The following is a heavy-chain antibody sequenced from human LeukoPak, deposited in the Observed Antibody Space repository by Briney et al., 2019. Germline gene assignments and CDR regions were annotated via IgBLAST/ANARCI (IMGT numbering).Heavy chain of an antibody. V-gene: IGHV4-34*01. J-gene: IGHJ4*02. CDR2: INHTGST. D-gene: IGHD3-3*01. CDR1: GGSFSGYY. Sequence: SETLSLTCAVYGGSFSGYYGSWIRQPPGKGLEWMGEINHTGSTKYHPSLKSRVIMSVDTSKTHFSLRLSSVTAADTAVYYCASAPRRYYDFWSAYGVFDYWGQGTLVTVSS. CDR3: ASAPRRYYDFWSAYGVFDY.